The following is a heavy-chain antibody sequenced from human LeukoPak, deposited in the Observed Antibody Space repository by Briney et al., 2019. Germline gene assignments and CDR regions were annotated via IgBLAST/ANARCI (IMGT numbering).Heavy chain of an antibody. J-gene: IGHJ4*02. D-gene: IGHD1/OR15-1a*01. CDR1: GFTFSNYW. CDR2: IHSDGSST. CDR3: ATNKIDPGPDY. Sequence: PGGSLRLSCAASGFTFSNYWMHWVRQAPGKGLVWVSHIHSDGSSTNYADSVKGRFTISRDNSKNTLYLQMNSLRAEDTALYYCATNKIDPGPDYWGQGTLVTVSS. V-gene: IGHV3-74*01.